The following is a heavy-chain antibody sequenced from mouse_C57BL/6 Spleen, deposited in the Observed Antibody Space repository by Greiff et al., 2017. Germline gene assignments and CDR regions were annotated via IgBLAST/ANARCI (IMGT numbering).Heavy chain of an antibody. D-gene: IGHD1-1*01. CDR2: INPNNGGT. CDR3: ARVPITTVVEGWYFDV. CDR1: GYTFTDYY. Sequence: EVQLQQSGPELVKPGASVKISCKASGYTFTDYYMNWVKQSHGKSLEWIGDINPNNGGTSYNQKFKGKATLTVDKSSSTAYMELRSLTSEDSAVYYCARVPITTVVEGWYFDVWGTGTTVTVSS. J-gene: IGHJ1*03. V-gene: IGHV1-26*01.